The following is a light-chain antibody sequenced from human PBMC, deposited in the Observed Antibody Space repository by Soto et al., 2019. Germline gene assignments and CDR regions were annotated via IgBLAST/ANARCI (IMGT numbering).Light chain of an antibody. J-gene: IGLJ2*01. CDR2: DVS. V-gene: IGLV2-14*01. CDR1: SSDVGGYNY. Sequence: QSALTQPASVSGSPGQSITISCTGTSSDVGGYNYVSWYQQHPGKAPKLMIYDVSNRPSGGSNRFSGSKSGNRASLTISGLQAEDEADYYCSSYTSSSTLVVFGGGTKVTVL. CDR3: SSYTSSSTLVV.